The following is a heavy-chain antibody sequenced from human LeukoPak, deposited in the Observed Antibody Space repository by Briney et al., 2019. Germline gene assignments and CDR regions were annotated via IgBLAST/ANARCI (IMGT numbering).Heavy chain of an antibody. CDR2: IYYSGST. V-gene: IGHV4-39*07. CDR3: ARRAHSGYDFAYFFDC. CDR1: GGSISSSSYY. D-gene: IGHD5-12*01. Sequence: SETLSLTCTVSGGSISSSSYYWGWIRQPPGKGLEWIGSIYYSGSTYYNPSLKSRVTISVDTSRNQFSLKLSSVTAADTAVYYCARRAHSGYDFAYFFDCWGQGILVTVSS. J-gene: IGHJ4*02.